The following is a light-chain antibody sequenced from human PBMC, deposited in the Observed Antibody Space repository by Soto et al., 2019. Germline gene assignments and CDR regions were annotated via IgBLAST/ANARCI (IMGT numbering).Light chain of an antibody. V-gene: IGLV2-14*01. J-gene: IGLJ3*02. CDR3: SSYPTSRTWV. Sequence: QSALTQPASVSGSPGQSITISCTGTSSDVGNYNYVSWYQHHPGKAPKLMIYEVSYRPSGVSVRFSGSKSGNTASLTISGLQAEDEANYYCSSYPTSRTWVFGGGTKLTVL. CDR2: EVS. CDR1: SSDVGNYNY.